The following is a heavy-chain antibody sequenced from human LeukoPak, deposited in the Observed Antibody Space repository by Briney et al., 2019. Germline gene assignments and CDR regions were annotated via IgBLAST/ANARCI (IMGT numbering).Heavy chain of an antibody. CDR2: IYYSGTT. D-gene: IGHD7-27*01. J-gene: IGHJ4*02. CDR3: ARLGMFDY. CDR1: GGSISSSSYY. Sequence: SETLSLTCTVSGGSISSSSYYWGWIRQPPGKGLEWIGNIYYSGTTYYYPSLKSRVTISVDTSKNQFSLKLSSVTAADTAVYYCARLGMFDYWGQGTLVTVPS. V-gene: IGHV4-39*01.